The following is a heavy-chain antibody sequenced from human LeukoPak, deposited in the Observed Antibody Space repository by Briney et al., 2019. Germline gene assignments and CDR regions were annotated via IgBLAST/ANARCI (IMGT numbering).Heavy chain of an antibody. V-gene: IGHV3-21*01. D-gene: IGHD6-13*01. Sequence: GGSLRLSWAASGFTFSSYSMNWVRQAPGKGLEWVSSISSSSSYIYYADSVKGRFTISRDNAKNSLYLQMNSLRAEDTAVYYCARDLIAAAGTDYYYYGMDVWGKGTTVTVSS. CDR3: ARDLIAAAGTDYYYYGMDV. CDR1: GFTFSSYS. CDR2: ISSSSSYI. J-gene: IGHJ6*04.